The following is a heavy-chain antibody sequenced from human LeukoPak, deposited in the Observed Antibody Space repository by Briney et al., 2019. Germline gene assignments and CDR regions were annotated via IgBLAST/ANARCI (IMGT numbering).Heavy chain of an antibody. J-gene: IGHJ4*02. CDR3: AKSDYYASGLDY. CDR1: GGSISSNY. Sequence: PSETLSLTCIVSGGSISSNYWSWIRQPPGKGLEWIGHIYYSGSTNYNPSLKSRVTISVDTSKKQFSLKLSSVTAADTAVYYCAKSDYYASGLDYWGQGTLVTVSS. D-gene: IGHD3-10*01. V-gene: IGHV4-59*08. CDR2: IYYSGST.